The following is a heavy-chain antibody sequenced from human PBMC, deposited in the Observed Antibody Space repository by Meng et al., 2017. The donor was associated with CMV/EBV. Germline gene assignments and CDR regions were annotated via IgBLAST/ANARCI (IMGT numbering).Heavy chain of an antibody. CDR2: INSDGSST. J-gene: IGHJ3*02. D-gene: IGHD3-3*01. CDR3: ARATIFGVAPADAFDI. Sequence: GGSLRLSCAASGFTFSSYWMHWVRQAPGKGLVWVSRINSDGSSTSYADSVKGRFTISRDNAKNSLYLQMNSLRAEDTALYYCARATIFGVAPADAFDIWGQGTMVTVSS. CDR1: GFTFSSYW. V-gene: IGHV3-74*01.